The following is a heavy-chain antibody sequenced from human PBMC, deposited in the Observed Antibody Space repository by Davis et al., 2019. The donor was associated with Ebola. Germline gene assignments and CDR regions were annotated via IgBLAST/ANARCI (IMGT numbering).Heavy chain of an antibody. CDR1: GFSFSTSF. Sequence: GGSLRLSCAASGFSFSTSFMTWVRQAPGLGLEWVASIKEDGSSKGYVDSVKGRFTISKDNAKNSLYLQMNSLRAEDTAVYYCACRTYSGSRPPVWGQGTLVTVSS. CDR2: IKEDGSSK. V-gene: IGHV3-7*01. D-gene: IGHD1-26*01. CDR3: ACRTYSGSRPPV. J-gene: IGHJ4*02.